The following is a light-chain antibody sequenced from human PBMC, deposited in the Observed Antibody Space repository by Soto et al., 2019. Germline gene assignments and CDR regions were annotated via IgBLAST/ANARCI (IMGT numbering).Light chain of an antibody. CDR2: WAS. Sequence: DIVVTQSPDSLAVSLGERATINCKSNQSLFYGSNSTNYLAWYQQKPRQPPKLLIYWASTRESGVPDRFSGSGSGTDFTLTISRLQPEDVAIYYCQQYYTTPLTFGGGTRVDIK. J-gene: IGKJ4*01. CDR3: QQYYTTPLT. CDR1: QSLFYGSNSTNY. V-gene: IGKV4-1*01.